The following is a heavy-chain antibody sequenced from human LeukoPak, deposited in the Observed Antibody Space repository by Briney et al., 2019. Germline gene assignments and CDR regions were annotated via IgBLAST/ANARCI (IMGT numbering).Heavy chain of an antibody. Sequence: GGSLRLSCAASGFTFSSYSMNWVRQAPGKGLEWVSSISSSSSYIYYADSVKGRFTISRDNAKNSLYLQMNSLRAEDTAVYYCARDPEGSYYGWFDPWGQGTLVTVSS. V-gene: IGHV3-21*01. CDR2: ISSSSSYI. CDR3: ARDPEGSYYGWFDP. D-gene: IGHD3-10*01. CDR1: GFTFSSYS. J-gene: IGHJ5*02.